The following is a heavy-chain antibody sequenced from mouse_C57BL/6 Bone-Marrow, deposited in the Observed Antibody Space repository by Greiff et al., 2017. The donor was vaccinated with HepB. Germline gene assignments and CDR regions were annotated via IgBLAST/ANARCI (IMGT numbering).Heavy chain of an antibody. Sequence: DVKLVESGGGLVKPGGSLKLSCAASGFTFSSYTMSWVRQTPEKRLEWVATISGGGGNTYYPDSVKGRFTISRDNAKNTLYLQMSSLRSEDTALYYCARQVDGYYVYWYFDVWGTGTTVTVSS. J-gene: IGHJ1*03. CDR2: ISGGGGNT. V-gene: IGHV5-9*01. CDR3: ARQVDGYYVYWYFDV. D-gene: IGHD2-3*01. CDR1: GFTFSSYT.